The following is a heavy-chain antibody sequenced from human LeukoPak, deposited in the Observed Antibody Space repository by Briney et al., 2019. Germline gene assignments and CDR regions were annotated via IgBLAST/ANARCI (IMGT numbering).Heavy chain of an antibody. D-gene: IGHD3-10*02. V-gene: IGHV3-23*01. CDR2: ISGSAGST. Sequence: PGGSLRLSCAASGFTFSSYAMSWVRQAPGKGLEWVSAISGSAGSTYYADSLKGRFTISRDNAKNSLYLQTNSLRAEDTAVYYCAELGITMIGGVWGKGTTVTISS. CDR1: GFTFSSYA. CDR3: AELGITMIGGV. J-gene: IGHJ6*04.